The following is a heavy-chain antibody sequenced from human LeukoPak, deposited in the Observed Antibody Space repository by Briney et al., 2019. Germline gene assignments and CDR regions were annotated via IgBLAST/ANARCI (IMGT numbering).Heavy chain of an antibody. J-gene: IGHJ4*02. D-gene: IGHD2-2*02. CDR3: ARGYITPYYFDF. V-gene: IGHV3-33*01. CDR2: IWYDGSNK. Sequence: GGSLRLSCAASGFTFSTYVMHWVRQAPGKGLEWVAVIWYDGSNKYYADSVKGRFTISRDNSKNTLYLQMNSLRAEDTAVYYCARGYITPYYFDFWGQGTLVTVSS. CDR1: GFTFSTYV.